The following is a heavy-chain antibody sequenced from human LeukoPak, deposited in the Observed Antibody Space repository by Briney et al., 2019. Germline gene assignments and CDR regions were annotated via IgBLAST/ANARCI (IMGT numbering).Heavy chain of an antibody. Sequence: ASVKVSCKTSGYSFTAFYIHWVRQAPGQGLEWMGWIHPRRGDTNYAQKFQGRVTMTRDTSISTAYLDLSSLRSDDTAVYYCARDGDYGTGSYYRGFFDYWSQGTLVTVSS. V-gene: IGHV1-2*02. CDR1: GYSFTAFY. D-gene: IGHD3-10*01. CDR3: ARDGDYGTGSYYRGFFDY. J-gene: IGHJ4*02. CDR2: IHPRRGDT.